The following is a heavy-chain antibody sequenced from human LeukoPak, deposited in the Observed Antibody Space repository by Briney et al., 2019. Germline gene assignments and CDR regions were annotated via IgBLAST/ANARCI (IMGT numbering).Heavy chain of an antibody. J-gene: IGHJ4*02. Sequence: SETLSLTCTVSGYPITSGYYWGWIRQPPGKGLEWIGNIYHSGSTYYNPSLKSRVTISVDTSKNQFSLKLNSVTAADTAVYYCARVAYSGYDFRGTFDYWGQGTLVTVSS. D-gene: IGHD5-12*01. CDR1: GYPITSGYY. CDR3: ARVAYSGYDFRGTFDY. V-gene: IGHV4-38-2*02. CDR2: IYHSGST.